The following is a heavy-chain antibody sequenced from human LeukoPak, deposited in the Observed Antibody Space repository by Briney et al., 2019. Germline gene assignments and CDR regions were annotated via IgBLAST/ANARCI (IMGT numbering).Heavy chain of an antibody. V-gene: IGHV3-9*01. D-gene: IGHD1-26*01. J-gene: IGHJ4*02. CDR2: ISWNSGSI. CDR3: AKVAGGGSYYVDY. CDR1: GFTFDDYA. Sequence: TGGSLRLSCAASGFTFDDYAMHWVRQAPGKGLEWVSGISWNSGSIGYADSVKGRFTISRDNAKNSLYLQMNSLRAEDTALYYCAKVAGGGSYYVDYWGQGTLVTVSS.